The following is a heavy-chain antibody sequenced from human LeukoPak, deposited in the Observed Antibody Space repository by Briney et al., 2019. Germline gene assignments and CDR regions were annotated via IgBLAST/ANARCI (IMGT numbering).Heavy chain of an antibody. D-gene: IGHD1-26*01. Sequence: GASVKVSCKASGYTFTDHYIHWVRQAPGQGLEWMGWTNPKSGGTNYAQKFQGRVTMSRDTSIRTAYMELRRLMSDDTAVYYCVLAVGEYFDYWGQGTLVTVSS. V-gene: IGHV1-2*02. CDR3: VLAVGEYFDY. CDR2: TNPKSGGT. CDR1: GYTFTDHY. J-gene: IGHJ4*02.